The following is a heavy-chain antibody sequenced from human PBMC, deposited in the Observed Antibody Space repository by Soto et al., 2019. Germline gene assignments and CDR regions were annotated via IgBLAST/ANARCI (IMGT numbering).Heavy chain of an antibody. CDR3: AHREPLGLPDREVAFDI. CDR1: GFSLSTSGVG. Sequence: SGPTLVKPTQTLTLTCTFSGFSLSTSGVGVGWIRQPPGKALEWLALIYWDDDKRYSPSLKSRLTITKDTSKNQVVLTMTNMDPVDTATYYCAHREPLGLPDREVAFDIWGQGTMVTVSS. V-gene: IGHV2-5*02. J-gene: IGHJ3*02. D-gene: IGHD1-7*01. CDR2: IYWDDDK.